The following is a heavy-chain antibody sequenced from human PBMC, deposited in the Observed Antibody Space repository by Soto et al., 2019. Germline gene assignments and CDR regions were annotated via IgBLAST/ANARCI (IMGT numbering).Heavy chain of an antibody. CDR1: GFTFSSYW. V-gene: IGHV3-74*01. J-gene: IGHJ4*02. CDR3: ASSPPYDSSGYYFDY. Sequence: GGSLRLSCAASGFTFSSYWMHWVRQAPGKGLVWVSRINSDGSSTSYADSVKGRFTISRDNAKNTLYLQMNSLRAEDTAVYYCASSPPYDSSGYYFDYWGQGTLVTVSS. CDR2: INSDGSST. D-gene: IGHD3-22*01.